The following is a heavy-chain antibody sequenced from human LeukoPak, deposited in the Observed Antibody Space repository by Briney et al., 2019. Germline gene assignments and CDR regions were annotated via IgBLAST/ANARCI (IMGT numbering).Heavy chain of an antibody. J-gene: IGHJ6*02. CDR2: IYLGDSET. CDR3: ARSYYGSGSTGMDV. CDR1: GYTFTSYW. V-gene: IGHV5-51*01. D-gene: IGHD3-10*01. Sequence: GESLKISCKGSGYTFTSYWIAWVRQMPGKGLEWMGIIYLGDSETRYSPSFQGQVTISVDKSISTAYLQWSSLKASDTAMYYCARSYYGSGSTGMDVWGQGTTVTVSS.